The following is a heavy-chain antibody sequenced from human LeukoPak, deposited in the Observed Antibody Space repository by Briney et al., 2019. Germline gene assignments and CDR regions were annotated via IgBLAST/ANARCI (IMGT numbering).Heavy chain of an antibody. D-gene: IGHD3-10*01. J-gene: IGHJ5*02. V-gene: IGHV1-2*02. CDR2: INPNSGGT. Sequence: ASVKVSCKASGYTFTGYYMHWVRQAPGQGLEWMGWINPNSGGTNYAQKFQGRVTMNRDTSISTDYMELSRLRSDVTAVYYCARSPFGGWFDPWGQGTLVTVSS. CDR3: ARSPFGGWFDP. CDR1: GYTFTGYY.